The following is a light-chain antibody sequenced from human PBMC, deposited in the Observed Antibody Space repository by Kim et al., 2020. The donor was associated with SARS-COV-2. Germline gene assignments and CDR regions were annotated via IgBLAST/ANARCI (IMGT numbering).Light chain of an antibody. Sequence: SASIGANVTIACRASQGITKSLAWYQQEPGKAPKLLLSIASRLESGVPTRFSGSGSGTDYTLTISGLQPEDFANYYCQQYYSTPYTFGQGTKLEI. J-gene: IGKJ2*01. CDR3: QQYYSTPYT. CDR1: QGITKS. CDR2: IAS. V-gene: IGKV1-NL1*01.